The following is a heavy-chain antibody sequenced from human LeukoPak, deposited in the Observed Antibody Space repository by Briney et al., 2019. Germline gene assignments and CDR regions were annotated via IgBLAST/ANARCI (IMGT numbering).Heavy chain of an antibody. CDR3: ARDPGSSGWLDYYYGMDV. CDR2: IYYSGST. D-gene: IGHD6-19*01. CDR1: GGSISSYY. J-gene: IGHJ6*02. V-gene: IGHV4-59*01. Sequence: KSSETLSLTCTVSGGSISSYYWIWIRQPPGKGLEWIGYIYYSGSTNYNPSLKSRVTISVDTSKNQFSLKLSSVTAADTAVYYCARDPGSSGWLDYYYGMDVWGQGTTVTVSS.